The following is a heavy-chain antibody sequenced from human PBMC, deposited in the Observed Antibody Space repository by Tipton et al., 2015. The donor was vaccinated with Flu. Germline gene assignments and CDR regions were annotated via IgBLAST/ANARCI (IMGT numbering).Heavy chain of an antibody. CDR2: IYSSGST. Sequence: TLSLTCTVSGYSISSGYYWGWIRQPPGKGLEWIGRIYSSGSTKYSPAFKSRVTLSVDTSKNQFSLNLSSVTASDTALYFCARCSGSGTDVIYDYWGQGTLVTVSS. D-gene: IGHD3-10*02. CDR1: GYSISSGYY. J-gene: IGHJ4*02. CDR3: ARCSGSGTDVIYDY. V-gene: IGHV4-38-2*02.